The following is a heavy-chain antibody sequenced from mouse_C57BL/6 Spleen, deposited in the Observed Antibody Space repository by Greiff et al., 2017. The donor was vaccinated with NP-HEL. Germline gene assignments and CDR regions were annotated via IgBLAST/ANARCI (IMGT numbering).Heavy chain of an antibody. CDR1: GYTFTSYG. D-gene: IGHD1-1*01. CDR3: ARFTITTVPYYFDY. J-gene: IGHJ2*01. CDR2: IYPRSGNT. V-gene: IGHV1-81*01. Sequence: QVQLKESGAELARPGASVKLSCKASGYTFTSYGISWVKQRTGQGLEWIGEIYPRSGNTYYNEKFKGKATLTADKSSSTAYMELRSLTSEDSAVYFCARFTITTVPYYFDYWGQGTTLTVSS.